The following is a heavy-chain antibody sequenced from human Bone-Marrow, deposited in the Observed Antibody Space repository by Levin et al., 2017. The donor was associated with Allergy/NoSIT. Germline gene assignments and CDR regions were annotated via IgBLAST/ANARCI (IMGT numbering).Heavy chain of an antibody. CDR1: GLSLGNFA. V-gene: IGHV3-23*01. Sequence: PGGSLRLSCAASGLSLGNFAMDWVRQAPGKGLEWVSSISKNGVTYYADSVKGRFTMSRDNAKDTVIRHMNNLSGDDTAVYYCAREPLGVSMVVERAWFDPWGQGTQVTVSS. CDR2: ISKNGVT. J-gene: IGHJ5*02. D-gene: IGHD2-2*01. CDR3: AREPLGVSMVVERAWFDP.